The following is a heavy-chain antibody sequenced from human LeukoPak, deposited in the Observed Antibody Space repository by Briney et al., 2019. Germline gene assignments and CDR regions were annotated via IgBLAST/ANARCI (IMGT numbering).Heavy chain of an antibody. V-gene: IGHV3-23*01. Sequence: GGSLRLSCAAPGFTFSNYAMSWVRQAPGKGLEWVSDISGSGDSTNYADSGQGRFTISRDNSKNTLYLQMNSLRAEDTAVYYCARRAGAYSHPYDYWGQGTLVTVSS. J-gene: IGHJ4*02. CDR1: GFTFSNYA. CDR3: ARRAGAYSHPYDY. D-gene: IGHD4/OR15-4a*01. CDR2: ISGSGDST.